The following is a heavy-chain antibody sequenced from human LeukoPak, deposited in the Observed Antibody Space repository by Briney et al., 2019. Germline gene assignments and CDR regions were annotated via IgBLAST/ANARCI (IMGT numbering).Heavy chain of an antibody. CDR3: AKVGSRMVRGVINWFDP. D-gene: IGHD3-10*01. V-gene: IGHV3-23*01. CDR1: GFTFSSYA. Sequence: GGSLRPSCAASGFTFSSYAMSWVRQAPGKGLEWVSAISGSGGSTYYADSVKGRFTISRDNSKNTLYLQMNSLRAEDTAVYYCAKVGSRMVRGVINWFDPWGQGTLVTVSS. CDR2: ISGSGGST. J-gene: IGHJ5*02.